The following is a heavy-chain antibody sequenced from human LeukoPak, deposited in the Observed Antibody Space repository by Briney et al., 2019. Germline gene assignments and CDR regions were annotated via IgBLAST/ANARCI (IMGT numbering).Heavy chain of an antibody. CDR1: KVTFSDYV. CDR3: AKGTGINHYHWIDP. J-gene: IGHJ5*02. V-gene: IGHV3-23*01. Sequence: GGSLRLSCAPSKVTFSDYVWTGFRQAPGKGLGWVSGFIVSGGNTYYADSVKGQFTISRDNSKNTLYLQMNSLRAEDTALYYCAKGTGINHYHWIDPWGQGTQVTVSS. D-gene: IGHD3/OR15-3a*01. CDR2: FIVSGGNT.